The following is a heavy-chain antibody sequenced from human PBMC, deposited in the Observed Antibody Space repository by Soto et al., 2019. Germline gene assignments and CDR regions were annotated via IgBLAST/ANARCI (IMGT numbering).Heavy chain of an antibody. J-gene: IGHJ4*02. CDR3: AKDSRGGSFDY. Sequence: QVQLVESGGGVVQPGRSLRLSCAASGFTFSSYGMHWVRQAPGKGLEWVAVISYDGSNKYYADSVKGRFTISRDNSKNTLYLQMNSLRAEDTAVYYCAKDSRGGSFDYWGQGTLVTVSS. CDR1: GFTFSSYG. CDR2: ISYDGSNK. V-gene: IGHV3-30*18. D-gene: IGHD1-26*01.